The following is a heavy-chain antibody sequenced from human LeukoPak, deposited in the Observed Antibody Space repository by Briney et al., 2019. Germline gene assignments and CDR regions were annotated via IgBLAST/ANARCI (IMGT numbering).Heavy chain of an antibody. Sequence: ASVKVSCKASGYTFTGYYMHWVRQAPGQGLEWMGWINPNSGGKNYAQKFQGRVAMTRDTSISTAYMELSRLRSDDTAVYYCARDGGLLWFGELSPNDYWGRGTLVTVSS. J-gene: IGHJ4*02. CDR1: GYTFTGYY. CDR2: INPNSGGK. CDR3: ARDGGLLWFGELSPNDY. D-gene: IGHD3-10*01. V-gene: IGHV1-2*02.